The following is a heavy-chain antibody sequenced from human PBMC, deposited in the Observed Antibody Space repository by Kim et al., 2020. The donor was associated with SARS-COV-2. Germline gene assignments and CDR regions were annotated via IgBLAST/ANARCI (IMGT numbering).Heavy chain of an antibody. V-gene: IGHV4-59*08. CDR3: ARLGASLDFDF. CDR2: T. Sequence: THYNPPLKGRVPISVDTSKNPFSLQLSSVTAADTAVYYGARLGASLDFDFWGQGTLVTVSS. J-gene: IGHJ4*02.